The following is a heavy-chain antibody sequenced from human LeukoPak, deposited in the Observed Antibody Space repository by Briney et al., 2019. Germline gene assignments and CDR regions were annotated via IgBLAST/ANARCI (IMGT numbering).Heavy chain of an antibody. CDR1: GFTFSTYW. CDR2: ISSDGSIT. V-gene: IGHV3-74*01. D-gene: IGHD3-10*01. J-gene: IGHJ4*02. Sequence: GGSLRLSCAASGFTFSTYWMHWVRQAPGKGLVWVSRISSDGSITGYADSVKGRFTISRDNAKNTLYLQMNSLRAEDTAVYYCARRLNYYLDYWGQGTLVTVSS. CDR3: ARRLNYYLDY.